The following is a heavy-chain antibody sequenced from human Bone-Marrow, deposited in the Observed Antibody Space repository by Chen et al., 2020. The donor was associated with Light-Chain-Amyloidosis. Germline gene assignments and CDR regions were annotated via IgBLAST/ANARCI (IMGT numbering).Heavy chain of an antibody. V-gene: IGHV3-23*04. Sequence: EVQLVESGGGLLQRGGSLRLSCAASGFAFRRYAMSGGRQGPGKGLGWVSTISGSGGSRYYGDSVKGRLTISRDNSENALCLQMNSLGAEDTAVYYCAKDISYDDILPGYPADAFDIWGQGTMVTVSS. D-gene: IGHD3-9*01. CDR1: GFAFRRYA. CDR2: ISGSGGSR. CDR3: AKDISYDDILPGYPADAFDI. J-gene: IGHJ3*02.